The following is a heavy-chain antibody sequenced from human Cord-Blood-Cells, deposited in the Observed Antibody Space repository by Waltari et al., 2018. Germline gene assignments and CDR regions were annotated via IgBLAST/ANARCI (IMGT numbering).Heavy chain of an antibody. D-gene: IGHD3-22*01. CDR1: GGTFSSYA. Sequence: QVQLVQSGAEVKKPGSSVKVSCKASGGTFSSYAIGWVRQAPGQGLEWMGGIIPIFGTANYAQKFQGRVTITADESTSTAYMELSSLRSKDTAVYYCARGCYYYDSIGYAFDIWGQGTMVTVSS. J-gene: IGHJ3*02. CDR2: IIPIFGTA. CDR3: ARGCYYYDSIGYAFDI. V-gene: IGHV1-69*01.